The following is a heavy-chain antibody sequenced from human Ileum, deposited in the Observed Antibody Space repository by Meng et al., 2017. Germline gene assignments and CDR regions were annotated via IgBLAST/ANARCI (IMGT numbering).Heavy chain of an antibody. CDR2: IYYTGST. CDR3: ARAETALDY. Sequence: VHQQQAGLGLVLPSETLSLTCTVSGGSVSSGNYYWNWIRQPPGKGPEWIAYIYYTGSTNYNPSLKSRVIISADTSKNQFSLKLSSVTAADTAVYYCARAETALDYWGQGTLVTVSS. V-gene: IGHV4-61*01. D-gene: IGHD5-18*01. J-gene: IGHJ4*02. CDR1: GGSVSSGNYY.